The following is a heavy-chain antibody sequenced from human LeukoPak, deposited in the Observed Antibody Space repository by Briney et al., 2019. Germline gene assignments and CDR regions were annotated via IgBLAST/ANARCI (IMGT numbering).Heavy chain of an antibody. Sequence: SETLSLTCTVSGGSISSYYWSWIRQPPGKGPEWIGYIYYSGSTNYNPSLKSRVTISVDTSKNQFSLKLNSVTAADTAVYYCARVSYSSGWYLDYWGQGTLVTVSS. D-gene: IGHD6-19*01. CDR3: ARVSYSSGWYLDY. CDR2: IYYSGST. V-gene: IGHV4-59*01. J-gene: IGHJ4*02. CDR1: GGSISSYY.